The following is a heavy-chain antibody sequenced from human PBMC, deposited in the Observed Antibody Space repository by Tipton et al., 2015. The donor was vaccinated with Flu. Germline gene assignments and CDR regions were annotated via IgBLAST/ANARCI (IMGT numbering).Heavy chain of an antibody. V-gene: IGHV1-8*03. CDR3: ARGRDVLLWFGELGDAFDI. D-gene: IGHD3-10*01. CDR2: MNPNSGNT. Sequence: QLVQSGAEVKKPGASVKVSCKASGYTFTSYDINWVRQATGQGLEWMGWMNPNSGNTGYAQKFQGRVTITRNTSISTAYMELSSLRSEDTAVYYCARGRDVLLWFGELGDAFDIWGQGTMVTVSS. J-gene: IGHJ3*02. CDR1: GYTFTSYD.